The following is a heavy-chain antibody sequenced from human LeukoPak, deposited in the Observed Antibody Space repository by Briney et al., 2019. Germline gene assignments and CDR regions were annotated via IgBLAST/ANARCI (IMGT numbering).Heavy chain of an antibody. J-gene: IGHJ4*02. Sequence: GGSLRLSCAASGFTFSSYGMHWVRQAPGKGLEWVAFIRYDGSNKYYADSAKGRFTISRDNSKNTLYLQMNSLRAEDTAVYYCAKDRGGYSLTPSFDYWGQGTLVTVSS. V-gene: IGHV3-30*02. CDR3: AKDRGGYSLTPSFDY. D-gene: IGHD5-18*01. CDR1: GFTFSSYG. CDR2: IRYDGSNK.